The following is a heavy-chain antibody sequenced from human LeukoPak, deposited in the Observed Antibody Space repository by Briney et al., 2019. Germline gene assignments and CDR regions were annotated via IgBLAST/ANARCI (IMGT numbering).Heavy chain of an antibody. D-gene: IGHD6-13*01. Sequence: ASVKVSCKASGYTFTGYYMHWVRQAPGQGLEWMGWINPNSGATNYAQRFQGRVTMTRDTSISTAYMELSRLRSDDTAVYYCARDNYSSSWLEYWGQGTLVTVSS. CDR2: INPNSGAT. CDR3: ARDNYSSSWLEY. CDR1: GYTFTGYY. J-gene: IGHJ4*02. V-gene: IGHV1-2*02.